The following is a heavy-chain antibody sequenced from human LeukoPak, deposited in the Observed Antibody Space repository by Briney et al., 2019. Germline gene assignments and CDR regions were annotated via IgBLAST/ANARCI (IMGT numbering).Heavy chain of an antibody. CDR3: ARRGIAAALGENAFDI. CDR1: GFTFSNFA. D-gene: IGHD6-13*01. V-gene: IGHV3-23*01. CDR2: VSSDGINT. J-gene: IGHJ3*02. Sequence: GGSLRLSCSASGFTFSNFAMSWVRQAPGKGLEWVSAVSSDGINTYYTDSLKGRFTISRDNSKNTVFLQMHSLTAEDTAVYYCARRGIAAALGENAFDIWGQGTMVTVSS.